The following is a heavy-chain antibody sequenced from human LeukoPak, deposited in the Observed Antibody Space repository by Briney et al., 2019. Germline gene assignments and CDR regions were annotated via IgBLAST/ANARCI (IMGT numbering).Heavy chain of an antibody. CDR1: GYTFTGYY. J-gene: IGHJ4*02. V-gene: IGHV1-2*02. D-gene: IGHD4-17*01. CDR3: AKDLDHDYDDYGFDY. Sequence: ASVKVSCKASGYTFTGYYMHWVRQAPGQGLEWMGWINPNSGGTNYAQKFQGRVTMTRDTSISTAYMELSRLRSDDTAVYSCAKDLDHDYDDYGFDYWGQGTLVTVSS. CDR2: INPNSGGT.